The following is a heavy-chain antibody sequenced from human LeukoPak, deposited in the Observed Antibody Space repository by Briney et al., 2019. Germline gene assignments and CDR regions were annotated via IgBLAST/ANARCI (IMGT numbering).Heavy chain of an antibody. J-gene: IGHJ4*02. V-gene: IGHV5-51*01. CDR1: GYSFTNYW. CDR2: IYIGDSDT. D-gene: IGHD6-13*01. CDR3: ARLVGSSAAGTGFDY. Sequence: GESLKISCKASGYSFTNYWIGWVRQMPGKGLEWMGIIYIGDSDTRYSPSFQGQVTISADKSISTAYLQWSSLKASDTAMYYCARLVGSSAAGTGFDYWGQGTLVTVSS.